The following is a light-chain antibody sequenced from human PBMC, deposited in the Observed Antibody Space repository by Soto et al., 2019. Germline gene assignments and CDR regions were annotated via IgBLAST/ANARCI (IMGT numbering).Light chain of an antibody. V-gene: IGLV4-60*03. J-gene: IGLJ2*01. CDR2: LERSGSY. CDR3: ETWDSSTHKV. Sequence: QLVLTQSSSASASLGSSVKLTCTLSSRHSSYSIAWHQQQPGKAPRYLMRLERSGSYNKGSGVPDRFSGSSSGADRYLTISNLQSEDEADYYCETWDSSTHKVFGGGTKLTV. CDR1: SRHSSYS.